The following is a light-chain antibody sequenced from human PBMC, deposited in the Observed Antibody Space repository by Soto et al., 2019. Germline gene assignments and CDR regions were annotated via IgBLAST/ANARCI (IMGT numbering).Light chain of an antibody. J-gene: IGKJ1*01. Sequence: AIQMTQPPSSLSASLGERVTITCRASQGIRNDLGWYQQKPGKAPKLLIYDASSLESGVPSRFSGSGSGTEFTLTISSLQPDDFATYYCQQYNTYPWTFGQGTKVDIK. CDR1: QGIRND. CDR2: DAS. CDR3: QQYNTYPWT. V-gene: IGKV1-13*02.